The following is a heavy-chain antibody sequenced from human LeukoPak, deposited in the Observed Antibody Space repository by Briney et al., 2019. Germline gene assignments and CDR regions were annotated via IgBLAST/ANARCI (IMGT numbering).Heavy chain of an antibody. Sequence: AGGSLRLSCAASGFTFSSCEMNWVRQAPGKGLEWVSYISSSGSTIYYADSVKGRFTISRDNAKNSLYLQMNSLRAEDTAVYYCAGENDYGDYWGQGTLVTVSS. CDR3: AGENDYGDY. J-gene: IGHJ4*02. V-gene: IGHV3-48*03. CDR2: ISSSGSTI. CDR1: GFTFSSCE.